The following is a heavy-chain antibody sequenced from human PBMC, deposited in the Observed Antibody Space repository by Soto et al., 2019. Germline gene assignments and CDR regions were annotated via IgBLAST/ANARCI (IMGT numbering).Heavy chain of an antibody. D-gene: IGHD6-13*01. J-gene: IGHJ5*02. V-gene: IGHV1-3*01. CDR1: GYTFTSYG. CDR2: INAANGDT. CDR3: VRRHVSATGIDWFDP. Sequence: ASVKVSCKASGYTFTSYGIHWVRQAPGQRLEWMGWINAANGDTKYSPKFQGRVTITRDTSASTAYMEPSSLRSEDTAVYYCVRRHVSATGIDWFDPWGQGILVTVSS.